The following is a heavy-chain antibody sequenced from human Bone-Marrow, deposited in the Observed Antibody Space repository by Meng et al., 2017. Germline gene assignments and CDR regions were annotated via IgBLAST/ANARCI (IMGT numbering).Heavy chain of an antibody. Sequence: ASVKVSCKASGYTFTSYYMHWVRQAPGQGLEWMGRVNPNSGGTNYAQKFQGRVTMTRDTSISTAYMELSRLRSDDTAVYYCARTGYSSGWYLYGMDVWGQGTTVTVSS. V-gene: IGHV1-2*06. CDR3: ARTGYSSGWYLYGMDV. J-gene: IGHJ6*02. CDR1: GYTFTSYY. D-gene: IGHD6-19*01. CDR2: VNPNSGGT.